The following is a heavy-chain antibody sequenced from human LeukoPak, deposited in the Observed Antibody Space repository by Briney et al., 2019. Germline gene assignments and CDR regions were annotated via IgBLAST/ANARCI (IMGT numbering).Heavy chain of an antibody. J-gene: IGHJ6*02. V-gene: IGHV5-51*01. CDR1: GYSFSYYW. CDR2: IYPGDSDT. D-gene: IGHD2-2*01. Sequence: GESLKISCKGSGYSFSYYWIGWVRQMPGKGLEWMGIIYPGDSDTRYSPSFQGLVTISADKSITTAYLQWSRLKASDTAMYYCARHGVVVPAAMPPYYYGMDVWGQGTTVTVSS. CDR3: ARHGVVVPAAMPPYYYGMDV.